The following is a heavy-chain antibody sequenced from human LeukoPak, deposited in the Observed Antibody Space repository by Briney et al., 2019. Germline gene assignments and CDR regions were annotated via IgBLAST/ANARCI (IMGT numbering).Heavy chain of an antibody. J-gene: IGHJ1*01. V-gene: IGHV3-9*01. Sequence: GGSLRLSCAASGFTFDDYAMHWVRQAPGKGLEWVSGISWNSGSIGYADSVKGRFTISRDNAKNSLYLQMNSLRVEDTAVYYCSSRGNYWGQGTLVAVSS. CDR1: GFTFDDYA. CDR3: SSRGNY. CDR2: ISWNSGSI. D-gene: IGHD1-26*01.